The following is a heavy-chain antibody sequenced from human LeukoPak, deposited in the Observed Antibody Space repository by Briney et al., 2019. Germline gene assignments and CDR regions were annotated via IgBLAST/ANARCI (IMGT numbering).Heavy chain of an antibody. CDR2: ISNSGST. CDR3: ARVMPYSGSYYASPVGVVPQYFDY. J-gene: IGHJ4*02. Sequence: SETLSLTCAVYGWSFSGYYWRWIRQPPGKGLEWIWAISNSGSTTYNPSLESRVTISVDTSKNHFALKLSSVTAADTAVYYCARVMPYSGSYYASPVGVVPQYFDYWGQGTLVTVSS. D-gene: IGHD1-26*01. V-gene: IGHV4-34*01. CDR1: GWSFSGYY.